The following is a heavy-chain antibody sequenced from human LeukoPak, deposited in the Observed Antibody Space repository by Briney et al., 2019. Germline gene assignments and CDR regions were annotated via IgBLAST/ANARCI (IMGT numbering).Heavy chain of an antibody. CDR1: GFTFSSYS. V-gene: IGHV3-48*02. CDR2: ISSSSSTI. Sequence: GGSLRLSCAASGFTFSSYSMNWVRQAPGKGLEWVSYISSSSSTIYYADSVKGRFTISRDNAKNSLYLQMNSLRDEDTAVYYCAGDWGITIFGVAPYYFDYWGQGTLVTVSS. J-gene: IGHJ4*02. CDR3: AGDWGITIFGVAPYYFDY. D-gene: IGHD3-3*01.